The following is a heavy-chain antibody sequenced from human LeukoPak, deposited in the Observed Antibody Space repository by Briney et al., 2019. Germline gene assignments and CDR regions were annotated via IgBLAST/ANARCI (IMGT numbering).Heavy chain of an antibody. V-gene: IGHV1-18*01. D-gene: IGHD2-21*01. J-gene: IGHJ4*02. CDR1: GYTLTNYN. CDR3: AREFGHCSGDNCFYFFDT. CDR2: INTYKGDT. Sequence: GASVKVSCKASGYTLTNYNISWVRQAPGQGLEWMGWINTYKGDTLYAQKLQGRVTMTADTSTNTAYMELRSLRFDDTAVYYCAREFGHCSGDNCFYFFDTWGQGFRVTVSS.